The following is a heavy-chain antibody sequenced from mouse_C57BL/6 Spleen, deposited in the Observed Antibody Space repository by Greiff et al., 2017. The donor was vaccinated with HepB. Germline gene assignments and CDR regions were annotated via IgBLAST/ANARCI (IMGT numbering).Heavy chain of an antibody. Sequence: VQGVESGPGLVQPSQSLSITCTVSGFSLTSYGVHWVRQSPGKGLEWLGVIWSGGSTDYNAAFISRLSISKDNSKSQVFFKMNSLQADDTAIYYCARSYGNYVWYFDVWGTGTTVTVSS. CDR3: ARSYGNYVWYFDV. V-gene: IGHV2-2*01. J-gene: IGHJ1*03. CDR2: IWSGGST. D-gene: IGHD2-1*01. CDR1: GFSLTSYG.